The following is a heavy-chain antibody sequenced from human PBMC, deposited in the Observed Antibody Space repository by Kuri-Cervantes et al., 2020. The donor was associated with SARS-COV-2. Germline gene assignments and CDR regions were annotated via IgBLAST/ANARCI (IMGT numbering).Heavy chain of an antibody. Sequence: GESLKISCAASGFTFSSYWMHWVRQAPGKGLVWVSRINSDGSSTSYADSVKGRFTISRDNAKNSLYLQMNSLRAEDTAVYYCARDGVSLKGYYYYYMDVWGKGTTVTV. CDR3: ARDGVSLKGYYYYYMDV. CDR2: INSDGSST. V-gene: IGHV3-74*01. D-gene: IGHD2-15*01. J-gene: IGHJ6*03. CDR1: GFTFSSYW.